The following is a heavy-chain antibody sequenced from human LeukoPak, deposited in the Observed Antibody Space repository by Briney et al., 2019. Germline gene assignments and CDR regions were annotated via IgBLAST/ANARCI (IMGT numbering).Heavy chain of an antibody. CDR1: GFSLTNYW. D-gene: IGHD6-19*01. Sequence: ESLRLYRKGSGFSLTNYWISWVRQMPGTGLEGMGRIDPSDSYTNYSPSFQGHVTISADKYIRTAYLQWSSLKASDTPMYYCAREEGGSAWQSDYWGQGTLVTVSS. J-gene: IGHJ4*02. CDR3: AREEGGSAWQSDY. V-gene: IGHV5-10-1*01. CDR2: IDPSDSYT.